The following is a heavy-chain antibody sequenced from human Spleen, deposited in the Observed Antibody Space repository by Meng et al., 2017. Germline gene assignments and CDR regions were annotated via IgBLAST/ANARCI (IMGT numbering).Heavy chain of an antibody. CDR1: GFTFGDYY. Sequence: GESLKISCAASGFTFGDYYMTWIRQPPGKGLEWLSYISGTGKTVYYADSVKGRFTMSRDNAKNSVFLQMNSLRAEDTAVYYCASVDAPGYSSPRDYWGQGTLVTVSS. V-gene: IGHV3-11*04. CDR2: ISGTGKTV. D-gene: IGHD6-19*01. CDR3: ASVDAPGYSSPRDY. J-gene: IGHJ4*02.